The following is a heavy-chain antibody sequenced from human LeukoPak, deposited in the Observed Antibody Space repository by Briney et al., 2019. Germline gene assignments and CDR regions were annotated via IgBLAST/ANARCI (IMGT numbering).Heavy chain of an antibody. J-gene: IGHJ4*02. CDR3: AHMTTASFTGPQTRRIAAAGTVTPYYFDY. Sequence: SGPTLVNPTQTLTLTCTFSGFSLSTSGVGVGWIRQPPGKALEWLALIYWNDDKRYSPSLKSRLTITKDTSKNQVVLTVTNMDPVDTATYYCAHMTTASFTGPQTRRIAAAGTVTPYYFDYWGQGTLVTVSS. CDR1: GFSLSTSGVG. CDR2: IYWNDDK. V-gene: IGHV2-5*01. D-gene: IGHD6-13*01.